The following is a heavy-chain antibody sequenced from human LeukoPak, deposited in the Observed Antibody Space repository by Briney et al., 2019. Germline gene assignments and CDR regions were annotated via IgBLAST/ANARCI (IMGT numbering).Heavy chain of an antibody. CDR2: TRGSGGTT. J-gene: IGHJ4*02. Sequence: GGSQRLSCAASGFTFSNYAMSWIRQAPGKGLEWVSATRGSGGTTYYTDSVKGRFTISGDNSQNTLYLQMNNLRAEDTAVYYCATHTGYSSGWHYYFDYWGQETLVTVSS. CDR3: ATHTGYSSGWHYYFDY. CDR1: GFTFSNYA. D-gene: IGHD6-19*01. V-gene: IGHV3-23*01.